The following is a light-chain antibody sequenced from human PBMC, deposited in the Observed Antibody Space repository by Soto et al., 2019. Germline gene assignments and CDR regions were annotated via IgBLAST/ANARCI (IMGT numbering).Light chain of an antibody. Sequence: DIQMTQSPSSLSASVGDRVTITCQASQDISNYLNWYQQKPGKAPKLLIYDASNLETGVPSRFSGSGSVTVFTFTISSLQPEDIATYYCQQYDNLPYTFGQGTKLEIK. J-gene: IGKJ2*01. CDR3: QQYDNLPYT. CDR1: QDISNY. V-gene: IGKV1-33*01. CDR2: DAS.